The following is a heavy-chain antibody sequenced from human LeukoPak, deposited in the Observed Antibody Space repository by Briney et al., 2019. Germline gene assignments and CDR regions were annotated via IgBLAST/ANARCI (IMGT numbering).Heavy chain of an antibody. D-gene: IGHD3-10*01. V-gene: IGHV3-73*01. CDR1: GFTFSGSA. Sequence: GGSLRLSCAASGFTFSGSAMHWVRQASGKGLEWVGRIRSKANSYATAYAASVKGRFAISRDDSKNTAYLQMNSLKTEDTAVYYCTRLANYYYGSGSYYNNDYWGQGTLVTVSS. CDR3: TRLANYYYGSGSYYNNDY. J-gene: IGHJ4*02. CDR2: IRSKANSYAT.